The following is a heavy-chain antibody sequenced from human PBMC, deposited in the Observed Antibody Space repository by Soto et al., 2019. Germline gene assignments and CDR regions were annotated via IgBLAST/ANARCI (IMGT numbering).Heavy chain of an antibody. D-gene: IGHD1-20*01. CDR1: GFTLRNYA. CDR2: ISANDVGT. Sequence: GSLRLSCDASGFTLRNYALTWIRQAPGKGLEWVSLISANDVGTYYAESVKTRFTISTDQSRNTVYLQMDSLRADDTAIYYCAKAKNDYNWDNRPPFDYWGQGTLVTVSS. CDR3: AKAKNDYNWDNRPPFDY. V-gene: IGHV3-23*01. J-gene: IGHJ4*02.